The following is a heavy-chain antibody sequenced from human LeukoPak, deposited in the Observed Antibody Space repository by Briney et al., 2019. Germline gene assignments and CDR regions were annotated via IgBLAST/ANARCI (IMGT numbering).Heavy chain of an antibody. V-gene: IGHV4-38-2*02. CDR2: IYHSGTT. J-gene: IGHJ5*02. CDR1: GYSISSGYY. CDR3: ARALPTEYYDILTGYYVNWFDP. Sequence: SETLSLTCTVSGYSISSGYYWGWIRQPPGKGLEWIGSIYHSGTTYYNPSLKSRVTISVHTSKNQFSLKLSSVTAADTAVYYCARALPTEYYDILTGYYVNWFDPWGQGTLVTVSS. D-gene: IGHD3-9*01.